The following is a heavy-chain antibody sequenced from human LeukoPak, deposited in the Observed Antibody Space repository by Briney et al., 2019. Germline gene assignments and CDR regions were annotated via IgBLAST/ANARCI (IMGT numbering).Heavy chain of an antibody. J-gene: IGHJ6*03. CDR2: INHSGST. Sequence: PSETLSLTCAVYGGSFSGYYWSWIRQPPGKGLEWIGEINHSGSTNYNPSLKSRVTISVDTFKNQFSLKLSSVTAADTAVYYCARRGAYGYPYYYYYYMDVWGKGTTVTVSS. V-gene: IGHV4-34*01. D-gene: IGHD5-18*01. CDR1: GGSFSGYY. CDR3: ARRGAYGYPYYYYYYMDV.